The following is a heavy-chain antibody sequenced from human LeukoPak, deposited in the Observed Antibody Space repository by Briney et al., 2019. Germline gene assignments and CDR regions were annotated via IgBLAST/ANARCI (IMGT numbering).Heavy chain of an antibody. J-gene: IGHJ4*02. V-gene: IGHV3-48*01. Sequence: SGGSLRLSCAASGFTFSSYSMNWVRQAPGKGPEWVSYISSSSSTIYHADSVKGRFIISRDNAKNSLYLQMNSLRAEDTAVYYCARAVGGLWFESPDYWGQGTLVTVSS. D-gene: IGHD3-10*01. CDR1: GFTFSSYS. CDR3: ARAVGGLWFESPDY. CDR2: ISSSSSTI.